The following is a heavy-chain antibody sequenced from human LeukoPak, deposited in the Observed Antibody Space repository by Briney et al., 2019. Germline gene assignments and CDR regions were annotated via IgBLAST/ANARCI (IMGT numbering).Heavy chain of an antibody. J-gene: IGHJ4*02. Sequence: GASVKVSCKASGYTFTGYYMHWVRQATGQGLEWMGGIIPIFGTADYAQKFQGRVTITADESTSTAYMELNSLRSEDTAVYYCARDPSMIRGENTPYFDYWGQGTLVTVSS. D-gene: IGHD3-10*01. V-gene: IGHV1-69*13. CDR1: GYTFTGYY. CDR3: ARDPSMIRGENTPYFDY. CDR2: IIPIFGTA.